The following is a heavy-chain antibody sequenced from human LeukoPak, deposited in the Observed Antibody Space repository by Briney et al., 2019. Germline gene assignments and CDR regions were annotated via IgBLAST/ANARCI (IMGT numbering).Heavy chain of an antibody. D-gene: IGHD3-3*01. Sequence: GGSLRLSCAASGFTFSSYGMHWVRQAPGRGLEWVAFIRYDGSNKYYADSVKGRFTISRDNSKNTLYLQMNSLRAEGTAVYYCAKEEYDSQDYWGQGTLVTVSS. V-gene: IGHV3-30*02. CDR2: IRYDGSNK. CDR3: AKEEYDSQDY. J-gene: IGHJ4*02. CDR1: GFTFSSYG.